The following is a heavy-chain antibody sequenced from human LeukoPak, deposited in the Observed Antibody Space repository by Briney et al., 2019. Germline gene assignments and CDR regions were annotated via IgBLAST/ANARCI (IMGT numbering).Heavy chain of an antibody. CDR1: GFTFSSHW. V-gene: IGHV3-74*01. J-gene: IGHJ2*01. CDR3: AREDYNDSGWYFDL. Sequence: GGSLRLSCAASGFTFSSHWMHWVSQAPGKGLVWVSRIKSDGSRTTYADSVKGRFTISRDNAKKTLYLQMNGLRAEDTAVYFCAREDYNDSGWYFDLWGRGTLDTVSS. CDR2: IKSDGSRT. D-gene: IGHD4-17*01.